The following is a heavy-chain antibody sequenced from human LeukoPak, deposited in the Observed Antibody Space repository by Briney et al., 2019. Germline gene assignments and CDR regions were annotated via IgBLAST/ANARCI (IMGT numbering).Heavy chain of an antibody. CDR2: TQSDGSDK. D-gene: IGHD1-26*01. CDR1: GFTVSTNY. J-gene: IGHJ4*02. CDR3: GKHDSASDY. Sequence: GGSLRLSCAASGFTVSTNYMSWVRQAPGKGLEWVAFTQSDGSDKYYVGSVKGRFTISRDNSKNTLYLQMNSLRAEDTAVYYCGKHDSASDYWGQGTLVTVSS. V-gene: IGHV3-30*02.